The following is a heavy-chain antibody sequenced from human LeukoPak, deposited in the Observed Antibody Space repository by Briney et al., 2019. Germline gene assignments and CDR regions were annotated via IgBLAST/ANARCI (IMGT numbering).Heavy chain of an antibody. J-gene: IGHJ6*04. Sequence: SSETLSLTCTVSGGSISSYYWGWIRQPAGKGLEWIGRIYTSGSTNYNPSLKSRVTISVDKSKNQFSLKLSSVTAADTAVYYCARDGSGWTHLDVCGKGTTVTVSS. D-gene: IGHD6-19*01. CDR3: ARDGSGWTHLDV. CDR2: IYTSGST. V-gene: IGHV4-4*07. CDR1: GGSISSYY.